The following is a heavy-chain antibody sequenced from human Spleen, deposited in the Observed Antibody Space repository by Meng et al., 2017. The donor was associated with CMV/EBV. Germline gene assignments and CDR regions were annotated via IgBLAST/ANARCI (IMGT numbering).Heavy chain of an antibody. CDR1: GFTLSDYY. V-gene: IGHV3-11*04. Sequence: GESLKISCAAAGFTLSDYYMSWIRRAPGKGLEWVSYISSGGHTIYYADSVKGRFTISRDNAKNSLYLEMNSLRAEDTAVYYCARDDPYRSSSSGFDPWGQGTLVTVSS. D-gene: IGHD6-6*01. CDR2: ISSGGHTI. CDR3: ARDDPYRSSSSGFDP. J-gene: IGHJ5*02.